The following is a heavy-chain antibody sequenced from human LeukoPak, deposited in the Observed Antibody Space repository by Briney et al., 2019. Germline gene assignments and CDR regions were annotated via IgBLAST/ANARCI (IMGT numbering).Heavy chain of an antibody. CDR2: IYYSGST. J-gene: IGHJ6*02. V-gene: IGHV4-59*08. Sequence: SETLSLTCTVSGGSISSYYWSWIRQPPGKGLEWIGYIYYSGSTNYNPSLKSRVTISVDTSKNQFSLKLSSVTAADTAVYYCARLQALSYDFWSGYPAEGMDVWGQGTTVTVSS. CDR3: ARLQALSYDFWSGYPAEGMDV. CDR1: GGSISSYY. D-gene: IGHD3-3*01.